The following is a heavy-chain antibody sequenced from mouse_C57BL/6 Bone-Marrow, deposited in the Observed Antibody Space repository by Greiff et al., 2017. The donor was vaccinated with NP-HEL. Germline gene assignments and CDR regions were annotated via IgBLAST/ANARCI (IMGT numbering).Heavy chain of an antibody. V-gene: IGHV1-61*01. J-gene: IGHJ4*01. Sequence: VQLQQPGAELVRPGSSVKLSCKASGYTFTSYWMDWVKQRPGQGLEWIGNIYPSDSETHYNQKFKDKATLTVDKSSSTAYMQLSSLTSEDSAVYYCARLSYAMDYWGQGTSVTVSS. CDR3: ARLSYAMDY. CDR2: IYPSDSET. CDR1: GYTFTSYW.